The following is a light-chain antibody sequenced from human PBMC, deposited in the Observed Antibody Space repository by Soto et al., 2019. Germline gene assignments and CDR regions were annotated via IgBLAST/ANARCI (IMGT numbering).Light chain of an antibody. CDR3: QQYNNWPPCT. J-gene: IGKJ2*02. CDR1: QSVSNN. CDR2: GAS. V-gene: IGKV3-15*01. Sequence: EIVMTQSPATLSVSPGERATLSCRASQSVSNNLAWYQQKPGQAPRLLLYGASTRATGIPARFSGSGSGTEFTLTISSLQSEDFAVYYCQQYNNWPPCTFGQGTKVELK.